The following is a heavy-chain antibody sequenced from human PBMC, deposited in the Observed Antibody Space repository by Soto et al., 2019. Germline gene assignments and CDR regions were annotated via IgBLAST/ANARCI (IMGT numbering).Heavy chain of an antibody. D-gene: IGHD3-10*02. CDR2: ISSSSSTI. V-gene: IGHV3-48*02. CDR1: GFTFSSYS. CDR3: ARGNAHMFVDYYYGMDV. Sequence: EVQLVESGGGLVQPGGSLRLSCAASGFTFSSYSMNWVRQAPGKGLEWVSYISSSSSTIYYADSVKGRFTISRDNAKNSLYLQMNSLRDEDTAVYYCARGNAHMFVDYYYGMDVWGQGTTVTVSS. J-gene: IGHJ6*02.